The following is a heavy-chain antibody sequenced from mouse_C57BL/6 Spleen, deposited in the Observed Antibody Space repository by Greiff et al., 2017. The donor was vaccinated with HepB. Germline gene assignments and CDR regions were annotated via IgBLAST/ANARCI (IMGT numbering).Heavy chain of an antibody. V-gene: IGHV1-42*01. CDR1: GYSFTGYY. D-gene: IGHD1-1*01. CDR2: INPSTGGT. CDR3: AGGGITTVADYWDFDV. J-gene: IGHJ1*03. Sequence: VQLQQSGPELVKPGASVKISCKASGYSFTGYYMNWVKQSPEKSLEWIGEINPSTGGTTYNQKFKAKATLTVDKSSSTAYMQLKSLTSEDSAVYYCAGGGITTVADYWDFDVWGTGTTVTVS.